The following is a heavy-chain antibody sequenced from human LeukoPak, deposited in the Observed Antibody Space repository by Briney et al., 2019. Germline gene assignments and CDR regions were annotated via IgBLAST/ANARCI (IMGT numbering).Heavy chain of an antibody. CDR3: ARGKRGFRN. CDR2: IDRTGTGF. D-gene: IGHD5-12*01. J-gene: IGHJ4*02. V-gene: IGHV3-11*01. CDR1: GLTFSDHY. Sequence: GGSLRLSCVASGLTFSDHYMSWIRQAPGKGLEWLSYIDRTGTGFYYTDSVKGRFVISRDNDESTLFLQMNNLTAKDTAKYYCARGKRGFRNWGQGTLVTVSS.